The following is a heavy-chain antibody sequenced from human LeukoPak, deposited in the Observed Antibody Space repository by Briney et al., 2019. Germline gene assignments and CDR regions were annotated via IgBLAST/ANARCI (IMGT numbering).Heavy chain of an antibody. V-gene: IGHV3-23*01. Sequence: GGSLRLSCAASGFTFSSYAMSWVRQAPGKGLEWVSAISGSGGSTYYADSVKGRFTISRDNSKNTLYLQMNSLRAEDTAPYYCARALDYGGNARYYYYYYMDVWGKGTTVTVSS. CDR3: ARALDYGGNARYYYYYYMDV. CDR1: GFTFSSYA. D-gene: IGHD4-23*01. CDR2: ISGSGGST. J-gene: IGHJ6*03.